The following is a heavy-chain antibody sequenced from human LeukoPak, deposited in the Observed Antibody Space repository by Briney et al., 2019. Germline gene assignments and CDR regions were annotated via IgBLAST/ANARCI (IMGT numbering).Heavy chain of an antibody. V-gene: IGHV4-59*12. CDR1: GGSISSYY. Sequence: TSETLSLTCTVSGGSISSYYWSWIRQPPGKGLEWIGYIYYSGSTNYNPPLKSRVTISVDTSKNQFSLKLSSVTAADTAVYYCARRRWFSLRTTPQSYNWFDPWGQGTLVTVSS. CDR2: IYYSGST. D-gene: IGHD2-15*01. CDR3: ARRRWFSLRTTPQSYNWFDP. J-gene: IGHJ5*02.